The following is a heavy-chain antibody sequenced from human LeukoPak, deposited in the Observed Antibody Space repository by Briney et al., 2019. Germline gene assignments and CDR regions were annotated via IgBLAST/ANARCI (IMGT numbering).Heavy chain of an antibody. CDR3: WRRANPRPRDY. D-gene: IGHD1-26*01. Sequence: GGSLRLSCAASGFTFDDSGMSWVRQAPGKGLEWVSGIHWNGGSIAYADSVKGRFIISRDNPKNSLYLQMNSLRAEDKAFLYCWRRANPRPRDYWGQGTLVTVSS. CDR2: IHWNGGSI. J-gene: IGHJ4*02. V-gene: IGHV3-20*04. CDR1: GFTFDDSG.